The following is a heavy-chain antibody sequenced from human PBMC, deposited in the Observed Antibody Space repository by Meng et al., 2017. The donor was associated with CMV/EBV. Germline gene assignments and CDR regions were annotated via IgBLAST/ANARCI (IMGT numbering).Heavy chain of an antibody. CDR3: ARYETATQAENSAYSSYAFDI. Sequence: GESLKISCVGSGFIFSDYYMSWIRQAPGKGLEIVSDISSSGASIYYADSVEGRFTISRDNARNSFYLQMNTLRAEDTAVYYCARYETATQAENSAYSSYAFDIWGQGTMVTVSS. V-gene: IGHV3-11*01. J-gene: IGHJ3*02. CDR1: GFIFSDYY. CDR2: ISSSGASI. D-gene: IGHD4/OR15-4a*01.